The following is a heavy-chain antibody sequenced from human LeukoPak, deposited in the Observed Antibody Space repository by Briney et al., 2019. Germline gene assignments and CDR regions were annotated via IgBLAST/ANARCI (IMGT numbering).Heavy chain of an antibody. Sequence: GESLKISCKGPGYSFTSYWISWVRQMPGKGLEWMGRIDPSDSYTNYSPSFQGHVTISADKSISTAYLQWSSLKASDTAMYYCASLPKPKYCSSTSCFPIDYWGQGTLVTVSS. J-gene: IGHJ4*02. D-gene: IGHD2-2*01. V-gene: IGHV5-10-1*01. CDR1: GYSFTSYW. CDR3: ASLPKPKYCSSTSCFPIDY. CDR2: IDPSDSYT.